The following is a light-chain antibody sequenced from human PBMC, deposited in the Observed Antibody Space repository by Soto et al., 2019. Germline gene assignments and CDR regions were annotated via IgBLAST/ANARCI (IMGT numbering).Light chain of an antibody. CDR1: QSVSSSY. CDR2: GAS. V-gene: IGKV3-20*01. Sequence: EIVLTQSPGTLSLSPGERATLSCRASQSVSSSYLAWYQQKPGQAPRLLIYGASSRATGIPARFSGSGSGTDFTLTISRLEPEDFAVYYCQQYRMSPNTFGQGTRLEIK. CDR3: QQYRMSPNT. J-gene: IGKJ5*01.